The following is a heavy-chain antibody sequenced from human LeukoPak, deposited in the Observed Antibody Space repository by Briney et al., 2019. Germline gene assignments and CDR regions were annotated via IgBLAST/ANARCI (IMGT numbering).Heavy chain of an antibody. V-gene: IGHV4-4*07. Sequence: SETLSLTCTVSGDSISSYYWSWIRQPAGKGLEWIGRFHITGSTTYNPSLKSRASISVDTSRNQFSLTLRSVTAADTAVYYCASMSQPSGSFDLWGQGTLVTVSS. CDR3: ASMSQPSGSFDL. D-gene: IGHD3-10*01. CDR2: FHITGST. CDR1: GDSISSYY. J-gene: IGHJ4*02.